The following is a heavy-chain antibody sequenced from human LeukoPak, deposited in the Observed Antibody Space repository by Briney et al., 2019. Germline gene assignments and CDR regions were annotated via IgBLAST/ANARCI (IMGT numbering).Heavy chain of an antibody. J-gene: IGHJ6*02. V-gene: IGHV4-59*01. CDR2: IYDSVGT. CDR1: GGSIRFYY. Sequence: SETLSLTCTDSGGSIRFYYWSWIRQPPGKGLEWIGYIYDSVGTSYNPSLKSRVTMSVDTSKNQFSLNLTSMTAADTAVYYCARTVVVTATLRYHYGMDVWGQGTTVTVSS. D-gene: IGHD2-21*02. CDR3: ARTVVVTATLRYHYGMDV.